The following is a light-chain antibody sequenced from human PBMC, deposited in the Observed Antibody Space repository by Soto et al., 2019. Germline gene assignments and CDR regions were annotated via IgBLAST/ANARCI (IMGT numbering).Light chain of an antibody. J-gene: IGKJ4*01. CDR3: QQSSSYPLT. CDR2: DAS. V-gene: IGKV3-20*01. Sequence: VVTQSASTLTLSPGERATLSCRASQTVRNSYLAWYQQKPGQAPRLLIYDASSRATGIPDRFSGGGSGTDFTLTISSLQPEDFAVYYCQQSSSYPLTFGGGTKVDIK. CDR1: QTVRNSY.